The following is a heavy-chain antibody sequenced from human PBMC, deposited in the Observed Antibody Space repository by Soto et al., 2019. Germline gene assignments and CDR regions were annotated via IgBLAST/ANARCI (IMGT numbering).Heavy chain of an antibody. V-gene: IGHV1-3*01. D-gene: IGHD1-20*01. CDR3: AREATSLDNWNGENWFDP. CDR1: GYTFTSYA. CDR2: INAGNGNT. J-gene: IGHJ5*02. Sequence: ASVKVSCKASGYTFTSYAMHWVRQAPGQRLEWMGWINAGNGNTKYSQKFQGRVTITRDTSASTAYMELSSLRSEDTAVYYCAREATSLDNWNGENWFDPWGQGTLVTVSS.